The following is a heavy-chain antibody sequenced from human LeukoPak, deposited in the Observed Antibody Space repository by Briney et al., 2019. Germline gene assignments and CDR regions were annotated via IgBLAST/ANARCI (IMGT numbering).Heavy chain of an antibody. Sequence: PGGSLRLSCAASGFTFSSYRMNWVRQAPGKGLEWVSYISSSSSTIYYADSVKGRFTISRDNSKNTLYLQMNSLRAEDTAVYYFAKDYVLWFGELFDYWGQGTLVTVSS. CDR3: AKDYVLWFGELFDY. V-gene: IGHV3-48*01. CDR2: ISSSSSTI. D-gene: IGHD3-10*01. J-gene: IGHJ4*02. CDR1: GFTFSSYR.